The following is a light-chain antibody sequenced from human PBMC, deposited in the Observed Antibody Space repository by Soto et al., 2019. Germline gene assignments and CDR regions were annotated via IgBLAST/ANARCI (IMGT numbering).Light chain of an antibody. Sequence: QSVLTQPHSVSAAPGQKVTISCSGSSSNIGNNYVSWYQQLPGTAPKLLIYDNNKRPSGIPDRFSGSKSGTSATLGITGLQTGDEADYYCGTWDSSLSAEWVFGGGTKLTVL. V-gene: IGLV1-51*01. CDR2: DNN. CDR1: SSNIGNNY. CDR3: GTWDSSLSAEWV. J-gene: IGLJ3*02.